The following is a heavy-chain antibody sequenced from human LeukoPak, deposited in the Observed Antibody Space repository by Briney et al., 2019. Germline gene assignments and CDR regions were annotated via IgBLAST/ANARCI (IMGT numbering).Heavy chain of an antibody. Sequence: ASVKVSCKASGYTFTSYAVHWVRQAPGQRLEWMGWINAGNGNTKYSQKFQGRVTITRDTSASTAYMELSSLRSEDTAVYYCGCSTSSAMSGDSGLDYWGQGTLVTVSS. D-gene: IGHD2-2*01. J-gene: IGHJ4*02. V-gene: IGHV1-3*01. CDR3: GCSTSSAMSGDSGLDY. CDR2: INAGNGNT. CDR1: GYTFTSYA.